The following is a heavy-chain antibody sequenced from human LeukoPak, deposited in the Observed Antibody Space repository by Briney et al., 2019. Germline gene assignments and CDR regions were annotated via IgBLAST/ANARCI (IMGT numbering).Heavy chain of an antibody. J-gene: IGHJ4*02. D-gene: IGHD3-10*01. CDR1: GVTFSRYG. CDR2: ISDSGGDK. V-gene: IGHV3-30*02. Sequence: GGPLRLSCAASGVTFSRYGFHWVRQGPGKGLGWVAFISDSGGDKWYADSVRGRLTISRDKSKNTVNLQMSSLRVEDPALYYCARDGGSESYAFDYWGQGTQVTVSS. CDR3: ARDGGSESYAFDY.